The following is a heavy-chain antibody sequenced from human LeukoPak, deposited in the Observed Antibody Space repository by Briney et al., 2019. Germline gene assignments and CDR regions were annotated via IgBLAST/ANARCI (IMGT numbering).Heavy chain of an antibody. CDR2: IYSGGGT. D-gene: IGHD3-10*01. CDR1: GFIVSNNF. V-gene: IGHV3-66*04. J-gene: IGHJ3*01. Sequence: GGSLRLSCAASGFIVSNNFLSWVRQAPGKGLEWVSVIYSGGGTIYADSVKGRFTISRDNSKNMVFLQMNSLRAEDKAVYYCVRHGEGRAFDSWGQGTMVTISS. CDR3: VRHGEGRAFDS.